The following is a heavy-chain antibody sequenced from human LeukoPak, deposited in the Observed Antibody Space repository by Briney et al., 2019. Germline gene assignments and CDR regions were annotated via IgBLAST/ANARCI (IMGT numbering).Heavy chain of an antibody. D-gene: IGHD5-12*01. CDR1: GFTFSSYW. J-gene: IGHJ4*02. V-gene: IGHV3-74*01. CDR2: INSDGSST. CDR3: AKSCYEGGVDF. Sequence: PGGSLRLSCAASGFTFSSYWMHWVRQAPGKGLVWVLRINSDGSSTSYADSVKGRFTISRDNAKNTLYLQMNSLRAEDTAVYYCAKSCYEGGVDFWGQGTLVTVSS.